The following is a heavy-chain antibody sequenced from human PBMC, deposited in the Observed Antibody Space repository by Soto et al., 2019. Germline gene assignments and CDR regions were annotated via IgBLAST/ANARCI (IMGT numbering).Heavy chain of an antibody. V-gene: IGHV3-30*18. D-gene: IGHD6-13*01. CDR1: GFTFSSYE. J-gene: IGHJ4*02. Sequence: VQLVESGGGLVQPGGSLRLSCAASGFTFSSYEMNWVRQAPGKGLEWVAVISYDGSNKYYADSVKGRFTISRDNSKNTLYLQMNSLRAEDTAVYYCAKDGRIAEALDYWGQGTLVTVSS. CDR2: ISYDGSNK. CDR3: AKDGRIAEALDY.